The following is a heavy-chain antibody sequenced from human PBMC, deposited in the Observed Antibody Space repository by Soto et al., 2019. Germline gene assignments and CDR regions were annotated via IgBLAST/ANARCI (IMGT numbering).Heavy chain of an antibody. V-gene: IGHV3-23*01. CDR3: ARGGGLPPLFGWFDP. CDR1: GFTFSSYA. D-gene: IGHD3-16*01. Sequence: GGSLRLSCAASGFTFSSYAMSWVRQAPGKGLEWVSAISGSGGSTYYADSVKGRFTISRDNSKNTLYLQMNSLRAEDTAVYYCARGGGLPPLFGWFDPWGQGTLVTVSS. CDR2: ISGSGGST. J-gene: IGHJ5*02.